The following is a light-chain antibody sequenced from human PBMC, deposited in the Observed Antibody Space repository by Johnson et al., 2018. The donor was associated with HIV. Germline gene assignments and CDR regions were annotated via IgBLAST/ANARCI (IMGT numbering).Light chain of an antibody. J-gene: IGLJ1*01. CDR2: DTI. Sequence: QSVLTQPPSVSAAPGQKVTISCSGNSSTIGNNYVSWYQQLPGTAPKLLIYDTIKRHSGIPDRFSGSKSGTSATLGITGLQTGDEADYYCGTWDSSLNAYVFGAATKVSV. V-gene: IGLV1-51*01. CDR1: SSTIGNNY. CDR3: GTWDSSLNAYV.